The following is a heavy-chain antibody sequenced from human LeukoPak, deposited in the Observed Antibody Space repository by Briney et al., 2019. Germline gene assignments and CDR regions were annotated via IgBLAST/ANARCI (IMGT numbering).Heavy chain of an antibody. V-gene: IGHV3-7*01. J-gene: IGHJ4*02. D-gene: IGHD3-3*01. CDR2: IKQDGGEK. Sequence: PGGSLRLSCAASGFTFSNYWMNWVRQAPGKGLEWVANIKQDGGEKSYVDSVKGRFTISRDNAKNSLYLQMNSLRAEDTAVYYCARSITIFGVVIIPDYYFDYWGQGTLVTVSS. CDR3: ARSITIFGVVIIPDYYFDY. CDR1: GFTFSNYW.